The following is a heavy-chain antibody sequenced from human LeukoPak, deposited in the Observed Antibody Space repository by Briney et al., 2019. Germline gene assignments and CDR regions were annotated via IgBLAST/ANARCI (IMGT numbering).Heavy chain of an antibody. V-gene: IGHV4-59*08. CDR2: IYYSGGT. Sequence: PSEALSLTCTVSGGSISSYYWSWIRQPPGKGLEWIGYIYYSGGTNYNPSLKSRVTISVDMSKNQFSLKLSSVTAADTAVYYCARRCVDTSCPFDYWGQGTLVTVSS. D-gene: IGHD2-2*01. CDR1: GGSISSYY. J-gene: IGHJ4*02. CDR3: ARRCVDTSCPFDY.